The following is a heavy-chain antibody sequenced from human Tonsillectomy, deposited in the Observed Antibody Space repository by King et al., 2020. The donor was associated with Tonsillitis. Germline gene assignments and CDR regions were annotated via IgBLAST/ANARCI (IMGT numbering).Heavy chain of an antibody. CDR3: AKGSSDPSGGWYWDY. Sequence: VQLVESGGGVVQPGRSLRLSCAASGFTLGNYGMHWVRQAPGKGLEWVADIWSDGINKNYADSVKGRFTISRDESKNTLYLQMNSLRGGDTAVYYCAKGSSDPSGGWYWDYWGQGALVTVSS. J-gene: IGHJ4*02. CDR1: GFTLGNYG. V-gene: IGHV3-33*03. CDR2: IWSDGINK. D-gene: IGHD6-19*01.